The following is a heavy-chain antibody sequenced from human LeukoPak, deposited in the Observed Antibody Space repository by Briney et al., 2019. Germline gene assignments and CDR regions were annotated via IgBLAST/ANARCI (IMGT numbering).Heavy chain of an antibody. Sequence: GGSLRLSCAASGFTFSSYGMHWVRQAPGKGLEWVAAISTDGSYKYHGDSVKGRFTISRDNPMNTLYLQMNGLRPDDTAVYYCARSLIPGRWYFDLWGRGTLVTVSS. J-gene: IGHJ2*01. D-gene: IGHD3-16*01. CDR2: ISTDGSYK. CDR1: GFTFSSYG. CDR3: ARSLIPGRWYFDL. V-gene: IGHV3-30*19.